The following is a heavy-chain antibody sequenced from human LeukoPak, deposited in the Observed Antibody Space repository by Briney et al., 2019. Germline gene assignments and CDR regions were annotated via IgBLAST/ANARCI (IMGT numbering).Heavy chain of an antibody. Sequence: SSETLSLTCTVSGGSISSSSYYWGWIRQPPGKGLEWIGSIYYSGSTYYNPSLKSRVTISVDTSKNQFSLKLSSVTAADTAVYYCARVGDYALKDWGQGTLVTVSS. D-gene: IGHD3-16*01. CDR1: GGSISSSSYY. V-gene: IGHV4-39*07. CDR2: IYYSGST. CDR3: ARVGDYALKD. J-gene: IGHJ4*02.